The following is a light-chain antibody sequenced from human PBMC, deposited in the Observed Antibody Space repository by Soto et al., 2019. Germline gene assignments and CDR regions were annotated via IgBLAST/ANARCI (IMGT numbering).Light chain of an antibody. CDR3: QQYGSSPRRT. J-gene: IGKJ1*01. V-gene: IGKV3-20*01. CDR2: GAS. CDR1: QSVSSSY. Sequence: EIVLAQSPGTLSLSPCERSTLSCRASQSVSSSYLAWYQQKPGQAPRLLIYGASSRATGIPDRFSGSGSGTDFTLTISRLEPEDFAVYYCQQYGSSPRRTFGQGTKVDIK.